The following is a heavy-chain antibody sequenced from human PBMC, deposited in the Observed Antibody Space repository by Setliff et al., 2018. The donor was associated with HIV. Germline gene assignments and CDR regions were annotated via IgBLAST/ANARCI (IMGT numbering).Heavy chain of an antibody. Sequence: SLRLSCAGSGFTFTDYIMHWVRQVPGKGLEWVSGITWNSGSIAYADSVKGRFTISRDNAKNSLYLQMNSLRAEDMALYYCAKGRYSSSWYYFDYWGQGTLVTVSS. CDR1: GFTFTDYI. J-gene: IGHJ4*02. CDR2: ITWNSGSI. D-gene: IGHD6-13*01. V-gene: IGHV3-9*03. CDR3: AKGRYSSSWYYFDY.